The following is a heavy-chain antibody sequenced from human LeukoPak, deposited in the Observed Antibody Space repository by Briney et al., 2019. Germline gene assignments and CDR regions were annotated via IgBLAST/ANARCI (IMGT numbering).Heavy chain of an antibody. V-gene: IGHV3-9*01. CDR3: AKDSGIMITFGGVIGFDC. CDR1: GFTFDDYA. Sequence: GGSLRLSCAASGFTFDDYAMHWVRQAPGKGLEWVSGISWNSGSIGYADSVKGRFTISRDNAKNSLYLQMSSLRAEDTALYYCAKDSGIMITFGGVIGFDCWGQGTLVTVSS. J-gene: IGHJ4*02. CDR2: ISWNSGSI. D-gene: IGHD3-16*02.